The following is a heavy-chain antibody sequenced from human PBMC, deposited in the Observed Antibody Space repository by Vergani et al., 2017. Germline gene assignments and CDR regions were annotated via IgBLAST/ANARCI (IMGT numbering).Heavy chain of an antibody. CDR3: ARVPTAYGDYLPFDY. CDR2: ISYDGSNK. D-gene: IGHD4-17*01. Sequence: VQLVESGGGVVQPGRSLRLSCAASGFTFSSYAMHWVRQAPGKGLEWVAVISYDGSNKYYADSVKGRFTISRDNSKNTLYLQMNSLRAEDTAVYYCARVPTAYGDYLPFDYWGQGTLVTVSS. V-gene: IGHV3-30-3*01. CDR1: GFTFSSYA. J-gene: IGHJ4*02.